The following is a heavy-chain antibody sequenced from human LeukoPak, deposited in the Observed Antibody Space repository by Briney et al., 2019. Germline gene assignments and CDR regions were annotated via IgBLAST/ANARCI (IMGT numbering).Heavy chain of an antibody. CDR3: ARAYYGSGSYPFDY. V-gene: IGHV4-38-2*02. CDR2: IHHSGIT. CDR1: GYSISSGFY. D-gene: IGHD3-10*01. J-gene: IGHJ4*02. Sequence: PSETLSLTCTVSGYSISSGFYWGWIRQPPGKGLEWIGTIHHSGITYYNPSLKSRVTISVDTSKNQFSLKVSSVTAADTAVYYCARAYYGSGSYPFDYWGQGTLVTVSS.